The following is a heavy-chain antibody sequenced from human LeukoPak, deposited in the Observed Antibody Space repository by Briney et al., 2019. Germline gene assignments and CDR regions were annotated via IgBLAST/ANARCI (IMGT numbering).Heavy chain of an antibody. V-gene: IGHV4-39*07. CDR1: GGSISSSSYY. CDR3: ARGGIGSWHVRVFDY. J-gene: IGHJ4*02. D-gene: IGHD6-13*01. CDR2: IYYSGST. Sequence: SETLSLTCTVSGGSISSSSYYWGWIRQPPGKGLEWIGSIYYSGSTYYNPSLKSRVTISVDTSKNQFSLKLSSVTAADTAVYYCARGGIGSWHVRVFDYWGQGTLVTVSS.